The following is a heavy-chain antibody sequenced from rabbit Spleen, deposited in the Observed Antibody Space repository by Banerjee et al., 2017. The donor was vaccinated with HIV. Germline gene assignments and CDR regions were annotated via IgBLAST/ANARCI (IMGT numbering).Heavy chain of an antibody. CDR3: ARDTGTSFSTYGMDL. V-gene: IGHV1S45*01. CDR2: IDTGSRDFT. Sequence: QEQLVETGGGLVQPGGSLTLSCKASGFDFSRYGMSWVRQAPGKGLEWIACIDTGSRDFTYYASWAKGRFTISKTSSPTVTLQMTSLTVADTATYFCARDTGTSFSTYGMDLWGPGTLVTVS. D-gene: IGHD8-1*01. J-gene: IGHJ6*01. CDR1: GFDFSRYG.